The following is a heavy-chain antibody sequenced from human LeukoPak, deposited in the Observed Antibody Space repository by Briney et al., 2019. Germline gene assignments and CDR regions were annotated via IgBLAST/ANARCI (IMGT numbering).Heavy chain of an antibody. J-gene: IGHJ3*02. CDR2: ISGSGDST. CDR1: GFTFSNYA. Sequence: GGSLRLSCAASGFTFSNYAMSWVRQAPGKGLEWVSTISGSGDSTYYADSVKGRFTISRDNSKNTLYLQMNSLRAGDTAVYYCARGGSPPEALGDAFDIWGQGTMVTVSS. CDR3: ARGGSPPEALGDAFDI. D-gene: IGHD1-26*01. V-gene: IGHV3-23*01.